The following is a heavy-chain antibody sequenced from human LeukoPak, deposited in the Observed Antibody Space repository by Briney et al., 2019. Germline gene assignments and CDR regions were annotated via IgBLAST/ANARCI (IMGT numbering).Heavy chain of an antibody. CDR1: GGSISNYY. CDR2: IYYSGST. Sequence: PSETLSLTRTVSGGSISNYYWSSIRQPPGKGLEWIGYIYYSGSTNYNPSLKSRVTISVDTSKNQFSLKLSSVTAADTAVYYCAREANYYDSSGYYQSFDYWGQGTLVTVSS. CDR3: AREANYYDSSGYYQSFDY. D-gene: IGHD3-22*01. V-gene: IGHV4-59*01. J-gene: IGHJ4*02.